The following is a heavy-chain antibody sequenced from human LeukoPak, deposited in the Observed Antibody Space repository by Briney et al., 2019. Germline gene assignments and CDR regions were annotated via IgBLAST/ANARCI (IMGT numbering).Heavy chain of an antibody. CDR2: ISGSGGST. D-gene: IGHD3-22*01. V-gene: IGHV3-23*01. CDR3: ARLGGDSSALDY. Sequence: GGSLRLSCAASGFTFSSYAMSWVRQAPGKGLEWVSAISGSGGSTYYADSVKGRFTISRDNSKNTLYLQMNSLRAEDTAVYYCARLGGDSSALDYWGQGTLVTVSS. J-gene: IGHJ4*02. CDR1: GFTFSSYA.